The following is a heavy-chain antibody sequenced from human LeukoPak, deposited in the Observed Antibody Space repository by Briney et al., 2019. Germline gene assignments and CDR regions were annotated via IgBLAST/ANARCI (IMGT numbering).Heavy chain of an antibody. D-gene: IGHD3-22*01. CDR3: ARVPYYDTSGYFWGY. J-gene: IGHJ4*02. V-gene: IGHV1-18*01. CDR2: ISGDTDIT. CDR1: GYTFTSSG. Sequence: ASVKVSCKAPGYTFTSSGISWVRQAPGQGLEWMGRISGDTDITHYAQKFQGRVTMTTDTSTGTAYTELRTLRSDDTAVYYCARVPYYDTSGYFWGYWGQGTLVTVSS.